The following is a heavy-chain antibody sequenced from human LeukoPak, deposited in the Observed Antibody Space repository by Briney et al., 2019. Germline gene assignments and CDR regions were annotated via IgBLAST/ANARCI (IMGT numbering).Heavy chain of an antibody. CDR3: ARDGGGRYSSGSLYYYYYMDV. V-gene: IGHV4-61*02. CDR2: IYASRSS. D-gene: IGHD1-26*01. J-gene: IGHJ6*03. Sequence: SQTLSLTCTVSGDPISSGRYYWSWIRQPAGKGLEWIGRIYASRSSDYDPSLKSRVTISVDMSKNQFSLRLSSVTAADTAVYYCARDGGGRYSSGSLYYYYYMDVWGKGTTVTVSS. CDR1: GDPISSGRYY.